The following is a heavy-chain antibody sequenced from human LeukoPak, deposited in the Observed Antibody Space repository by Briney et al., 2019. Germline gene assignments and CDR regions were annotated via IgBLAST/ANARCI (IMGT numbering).Heavy chain of an antibody. CDR2: INPSGGST. J-gene: IGHJ6*03. CDR1: GYTFTSYY. CDR3: ARATRGESSSWYYYYYYMDV. V-gene: IGHV1-46*01. D-gene: IGHD6-13*01. Sequence: ASVKVSCKASGYTFTSYYMHWVRQAPGQGLEWMGIINPSGGSTSYAQKFQGRVTMTRDTSTSTVYMELSSLRSEDTAVCYCARATRGESSSWYYYYYYMDVWGKGTTVTVSS.